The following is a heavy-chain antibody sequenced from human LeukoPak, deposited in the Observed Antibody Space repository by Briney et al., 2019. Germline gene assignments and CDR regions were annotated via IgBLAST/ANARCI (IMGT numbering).Heavy chain of an antibody. Sequence: GGSLRLSCAVSGFTFSSYWMSWVRQAPGKGLERVANIKQDGSEKYLVDSVKGRFTISRDNAKNSLYLQMESLRAEDTAVYYCARGEYYYDGGYWGQGTLVTVSS. CDR2: IKQDGSEK. CDR1: GFTFSSYW. J-gene: IGHJ4*02. V-gene: IGHV3-7*04. D-gene: IGHD3-22*01. CDR3: ARGEYYYDGGY.